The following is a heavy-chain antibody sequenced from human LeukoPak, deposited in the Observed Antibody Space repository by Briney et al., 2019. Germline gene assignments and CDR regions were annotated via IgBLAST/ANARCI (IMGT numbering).Heavy chain of an antibody. J-gene: IGHJ6*03. V-gene: IGHV3-11*04. CDR3: AAVIGYCSGGSCYGGYYYYYMDV. CDR2: ISSSGSTI. D-gene: IGHD2-15*01. CDR1: GFTFSDYY. Sequence: GGSLRLSCAASGFTFSDYYMSWIRQAPGKGLEGVSYISSSGSTIYYADSVKGRFTISRDNAKNSLYLQMNSLRAEDTAVYYCAAVIGYCSGGSCYGGYYYYYMDVWGKGTTVTVSS.